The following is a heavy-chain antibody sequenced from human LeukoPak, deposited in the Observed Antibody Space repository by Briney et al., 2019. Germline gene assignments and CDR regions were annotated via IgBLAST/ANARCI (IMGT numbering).Heavy chain of an antibody. Sequence: ASVKVSCKASGYTFTGYYMHWVRQAPGQGLEWMGWINPNSGGTNYAQKFQGRVTMTRDTSISTAYMELSRLRSDDTAVYYCARVYYYDSSGYTSDAFDIWGQGTMVTVSS. J-gene: IGHJ3*02. CDR3: ARVYYYDSSGYTSDAFDI. V-gene: IGHV1-2*02. CDR2: INPNSGGT. CDR1: GYTFTGYY. D-gene: IGHD3-22*01.